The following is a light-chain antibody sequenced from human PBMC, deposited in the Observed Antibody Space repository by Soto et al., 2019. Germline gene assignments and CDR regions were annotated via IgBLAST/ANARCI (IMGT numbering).Light chain of an antibody. CDR3: QQYDRSPFP. J-gene: IGKJ3*01. V-gene: IGKV3-20*01. CDR1: QSVSNNY. CDR2: GVS. Sequence: EIVLTQSPGTLSLSPGERATLSCRASQSVSNNYLAWFQQKPGQAPRVLIYGVSSRATSIPDRFSGSGSGTDFTLTISRLEPEDCAVYYGQQYDRSPFPFGRGTKVDIK.